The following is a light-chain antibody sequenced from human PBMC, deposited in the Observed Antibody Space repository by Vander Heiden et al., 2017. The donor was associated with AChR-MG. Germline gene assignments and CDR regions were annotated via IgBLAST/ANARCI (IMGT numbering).Light chain of an antibody. CDR2: DVS. V-gene: IGLV2-14*03. Sequence: QSAPTPPASPSASAGQSITLSCTGTSSDVGGYNYVSWYQQHPGKAPNLMIYDVSNRPSGVSNRFSGSKSGNTASLTISGLQAEDEADYYCSSYTSSSTVVFGGGTKLTVL. CDR3: SSYTSSSTVV. CDR1: SSDVGGYNY. J-gene: IGLJ2*01.